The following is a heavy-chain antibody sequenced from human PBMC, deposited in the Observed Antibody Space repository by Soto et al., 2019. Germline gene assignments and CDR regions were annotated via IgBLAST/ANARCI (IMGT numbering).Heavy chain of an antibody. CDR2: IYHSGST. D-gene: IGHD3-3*01. CDR1: GGSISSGGYS. Sequence: SETLSLTCAVSGGSISSGGYSWSWIRQPPGKGLEWIGYIYHSGSTYYNPSLKSRVTISVDRSKNQFSLKLSSVTAADTAVYYCARGGGGYDFWSGYLPTRFDYYYGMDVWGQGTTVTVSS. V-gene: IGHV4-30-2*01. CDR3: ARGGGGYDFWSGYLPTRFDYYYGMDV. J-gene: IGHJ6*02.